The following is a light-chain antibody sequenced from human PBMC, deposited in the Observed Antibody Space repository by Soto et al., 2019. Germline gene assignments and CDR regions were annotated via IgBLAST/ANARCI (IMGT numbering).Light chain of an antibody. J-gene: IGKJ4*01. CDR3: QQYNTYLT. V-gene: IGKV1-5*03. CDR2: KAS. Sequence: DIPMTQSPSTLSASVGDRVTVTCRASQSIATWLAWYQQKPGKAPKLLIYKASDLESGVPSRFSGSGYGTEFTLTISSLQPDDFATYYCQQYNTYLTFGGGTKVEIK. CDR1: QSIATW.